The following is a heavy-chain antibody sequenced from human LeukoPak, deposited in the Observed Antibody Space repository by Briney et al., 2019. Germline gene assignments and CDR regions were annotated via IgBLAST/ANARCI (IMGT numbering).Heavy chain of an antibody. Sequence: ASVKVSCKASGYTFTGYYMHWVRQAPGQGLEWMGWINPNSGGTNYAQKFQGWVTMTRDTSVSTAYMELSRLRSDDTAVYYCARDRGWELRGYAFDIWGQGTMVTVSS. J-gene: IGHJ3*02. D-gene: IGHD1-26*01. CDR3: ARDRGWELRGYAFDI. CDR1: GYTFTGYY. CDR2: INPNSGGT. V-gene: IGHV1-2*04.